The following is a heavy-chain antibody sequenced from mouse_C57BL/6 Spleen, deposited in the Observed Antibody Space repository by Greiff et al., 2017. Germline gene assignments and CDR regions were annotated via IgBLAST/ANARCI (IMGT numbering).Heavy chain of an antibody. CDR3: TRRGGYYDYFDY. V-gene: IGHV1-15*01. D-gene: IGHD2-3*01. CDR2: IDPETGGT. Sequence: QVQLQQSGAELVRPGASVTLSCKASGYTFTDYEMHWVKQTPVHGLEWIGAIDPETGGTAYNQKFKGKAILTADKSSSTAYMELRSLTSEDSAVYYCTRRGGYYDYFDYWGQGTTLTVSS. CDR1: GYTFTDYE. J-gene: IGHJ2*01.